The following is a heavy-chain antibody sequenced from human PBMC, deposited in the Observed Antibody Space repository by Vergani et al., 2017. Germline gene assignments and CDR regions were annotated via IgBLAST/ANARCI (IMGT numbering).Heavy chain of an antibody. Sequence: QLQLQESGPGLVKPSETLSLTCTVSGGSISSSSYYWGWIRQAPGKGLEWVSYISSSGSTIYYADSVKGRFTISRDNAKNSLYLQMNSLRAEDTAVYYCARDHPVYDYGGKKGDXFDYWGQGTLVTVSS. J-gene: IGHJ4*02. CDR2: ISSSGSTI. CDR3: ARDHPVYDYGGKKGDXFDY. CDR1: GGSISSSSYY. D-gene: IGHD4-23*01. V-gene: IGHV3-11*01.